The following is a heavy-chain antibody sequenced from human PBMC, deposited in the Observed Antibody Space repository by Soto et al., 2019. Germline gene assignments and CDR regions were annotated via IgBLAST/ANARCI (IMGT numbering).Heavy chain of an antibody. CDR3: ARSGSVGYCSGGSCYQADY. J-gene: IGHJ4*02. CDR2: IYYSGST. Sequence: SETLSLTCTVSGGSISSYYWSWIRQPPGKGLEWIGYIYYSGSTNYNPSLKSRVTISVDTSKNQFSLKLSSVTAADTAVYYCARSGSVGYCSGGSCYQADYWGQGTLVTVSS. V-gene: IGHV4-59*01. D-gene: IGHD2-15*01. CDR1: GGSISSYY.